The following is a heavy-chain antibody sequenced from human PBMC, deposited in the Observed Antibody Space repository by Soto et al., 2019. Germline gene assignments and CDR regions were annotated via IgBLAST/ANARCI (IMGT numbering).Heavy chain of an antibody. V-gene: IGHV1-69*13. J-gene: IGHJ6*02. D-gene: IGHD3-10*01. CDR3: ARDLVRLWFVDLLSYYHYYGMDF. CDR2: IIPIFGTA. CDR1: GGTFSSYA. Sequence: SVKVSCKASGGTFSSYAISWVRQAPGQGLEWMGGIIPIFGTANYAQKFQGRVTITADESTSTAYMELSSLRSEDTAVYYCARDLVRLWFVDLLSYYHYYGMDFWGQGTTVTV.